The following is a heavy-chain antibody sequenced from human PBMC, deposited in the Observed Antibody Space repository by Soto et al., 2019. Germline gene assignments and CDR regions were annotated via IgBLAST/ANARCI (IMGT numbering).Heavy chain of an antibody. V-gene: IGHV6-1*01. CDR3: ARCLGRYDAFDI. CDR2: TYYRFKWYN. Sequence: SQTLSLTCAISGDSVSSNSAAWSWIRQSPSRGLEWLGRTYYRFKWYNDYTLSVKSRITINPDTSKNQFSLQLNSVTPGDTAVYYCARCLGRYDAFDIWGQGTVVTVSS. D-gene: IGHD7-27*01. CDR1: GDSVSSNSAA. J-gene: IGHJ3*02.